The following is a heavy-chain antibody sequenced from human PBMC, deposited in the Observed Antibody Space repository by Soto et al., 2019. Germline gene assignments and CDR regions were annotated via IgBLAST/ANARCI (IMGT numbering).Heavy chain of an antibody. CDR3: ARSYYDILTGYILYNWFDP. Sequence: QITLKESGPTLVKPTQTLTLTCTFSGFSLSTSGVGVGWIRQPPGKALEWLALIYWDDDKRYSSSLKSRLTITKDPSKNQVVLTMTNMDPVDTATYYCARSYYDILTGYILYNWFDPWGQGTLVTVSS. V-gene: IGHV2-5*02. D-gene: IGHD3-9*01. CDR1: GFSLSTSGVG. CDR2: IYWDDDK. J-gene: IGHJ5*02.